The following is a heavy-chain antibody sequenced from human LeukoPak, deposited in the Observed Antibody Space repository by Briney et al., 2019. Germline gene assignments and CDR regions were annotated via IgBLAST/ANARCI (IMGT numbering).Heavy chain of an antibody. D-gene: IGHD3-3*01. V-gene: IGHV3-7*01. CDR2: IKQDGSEK. CDR3: ARLYDFWSGYYRDY. CDR1: GFTFSNYW. J-gene: IGHJ4*02. Sequence: QPGGSLRLSCAASGFTFSNYWMSWVRQAPGKGLEWVANIKQDGSEKYYVATLMGRFTVSRDNAKNSLYLQMNSLRAEDTAVYYCARLYDFWSGYYRDYWGQGTLVTVSS.